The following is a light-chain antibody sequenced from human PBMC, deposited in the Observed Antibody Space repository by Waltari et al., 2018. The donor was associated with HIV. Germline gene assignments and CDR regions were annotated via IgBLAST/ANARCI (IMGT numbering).Light chain of an antibody. CDR3: QQYDNWPYT. CDR2: GAS. V-gene: IGKV3-15*01. CDR1: QSVSSN. J-gene: IGKJ2*01. Sequence: ERVMTQSPATLSVSPGERATLSCRASQSVSSNLAWYQHKPGQAPRLLISGASTRATGVPARFSGSGSGTDFTLTISSLQSEDFAVYYCQQYDNWPYTFGQGTKLDIK.